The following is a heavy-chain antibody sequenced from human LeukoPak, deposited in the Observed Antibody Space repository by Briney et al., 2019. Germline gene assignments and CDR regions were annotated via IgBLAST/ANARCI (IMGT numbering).Heavy chain of an antibody. Sequence: PGGSLRLSCAASGFTFSSYEMNWVRQAPGKGLEWVSYISSSGSTIYYADSVKGRFTISRDSAKNSLYLQMNSLRAEDTAVYYCARKYDFWSGYYRDSGYYYGMDVWGQGTTVTVSS. V-gene: IGHV3-48*03. D-gene: IGHD3-3*01. CDR1: GFTFSSYE. CDR3: ARKYDFWSGYYRDSGYYYGMDV. J-gene: IGHJ6*02. CDR2: ISSSGSTI.